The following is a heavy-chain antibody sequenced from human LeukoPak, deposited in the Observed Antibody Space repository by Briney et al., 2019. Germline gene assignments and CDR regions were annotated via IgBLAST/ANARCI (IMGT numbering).Heavy chain of an antibody. CDR2: ISYDGSNK. CDR3: AKGTASDDSSGYWSNAEYFQH. J-gene: IGHJ1*01. Sequence: GGSLRLSCAASGFTFSSYAMHWVRQAPGKGLEWVAVISYDGSNKYYADSVKGRFTISRDNSKNTLCLQMNSLRAEDTAVYYCAKGTASDDSSGYWSNAEYFQHWGQGTLVTVSS. D-gene: IGHD3-22*01. CDR1: GFTFSSYA. V-gene: IGHV3-30-3*01.